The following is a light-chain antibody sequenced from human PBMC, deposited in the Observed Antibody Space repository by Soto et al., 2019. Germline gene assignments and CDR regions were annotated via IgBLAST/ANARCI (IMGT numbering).Light chain of an antibody. J-gene: IGLJ2*01. CDR3: SSYAGSDILL. V-gene: IGLV2-8*01. Sequence: QSALTQPPSASGSPGQSVTVSCTGTSTDVGGYNSVSWYQQHPGKAPKLIIYEVDKRPSGVPDRFSGSKSGNTASLTVFGLQDDEEADYCCSSYAGSDILLFGGGTKLTVL. CDR2: EVD. CDR1: STDVGGYNS.